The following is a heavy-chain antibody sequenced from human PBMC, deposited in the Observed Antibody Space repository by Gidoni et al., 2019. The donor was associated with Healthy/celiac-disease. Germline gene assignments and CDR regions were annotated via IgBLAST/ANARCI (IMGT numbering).Heavy chain of an antibody. V-gene: IGHV3-23*01. J-gene: IGHJ4*02. Sequence: EVQLLESGGGLVQPGGSLRLSCAASGFTFSSYAMSWVRQAPGKGLEWVSAISGSGGSTYYADSVKGRFTISRDNSKNTLYLQMNSLRAEDTAVYYCAKDPKKEYDFWSGYQVDYWGQGTLVTVSS. D-gene: IGHD3-3*01. CDR2: ISGSGGST. CDR1: GFTFSSYA. CDR3: AKDPKKEYDFWSGYQVDY.